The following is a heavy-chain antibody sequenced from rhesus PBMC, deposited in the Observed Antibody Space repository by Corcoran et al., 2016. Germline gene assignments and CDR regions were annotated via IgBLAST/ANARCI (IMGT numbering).Heavy chain of an antibody. J-gene: IGHJ6*01. Sequence: EVQLVESGGGLVQPGGSLRLSCAASGFTFSNYWMGWVRQAPGKGLDWVGRNKNIADGGTAAYTEAVKGRFTISRDDSKNTLYLQMNSLKTEDTAVYYCTTSDSWGQGVVVTVSS. CDR1: GFTFSNYW. D-gene: IGHD2-15*01. V-gene: IGHV3-16*02. CDR2: NKNIADGGTA. CDR3: TTSDS.